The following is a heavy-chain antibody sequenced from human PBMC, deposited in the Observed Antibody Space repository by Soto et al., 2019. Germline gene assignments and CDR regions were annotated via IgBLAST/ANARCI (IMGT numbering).Heavy chain of an antibody. CDR1: GFSFGGYG. CDR2: LSSSGSTT. CDR3: AKASKGYTGYDLDY. D-gene: IGHD5-12*01. J-gene: IGHJ4*02. V-gene: IGHV3-23*01. Sequence: EVQLLESGGDLVQPGGSLRLSCAASGFSFGGYGMSWVRQAPGKGLEWVSALSSSGSTTYYADSVRGRFIISRDNSRDTLFLQMNSLRAEDMAVYFCAKASKGYTGYDLDYWGQGTVVTVSP.